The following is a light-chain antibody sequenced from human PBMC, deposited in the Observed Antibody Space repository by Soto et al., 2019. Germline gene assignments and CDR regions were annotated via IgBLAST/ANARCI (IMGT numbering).Light chain of an antibody. Sequence: EIMMTQSPATLSVSPGERATLSCRATQSVSSSLAWYQQKPGQAPRLLIYGASTRATGIPARFSGSGSGTEFTLTINSMKSEDFAVYYCQHYNNWWTFGQGTKVDIK. CDR2: GAS. V-gene: IGKV3-15*01. CDR3: QHYNNWWT. CDR1: QSVSSS. J-gene: IGKJ1*01.